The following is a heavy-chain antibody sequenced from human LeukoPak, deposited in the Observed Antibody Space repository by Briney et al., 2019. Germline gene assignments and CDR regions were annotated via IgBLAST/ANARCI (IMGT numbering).Heavy chain of an antibody. J-gene: IGHJ6*03. Sequence: PSETLSLTCTVSGGSISSYYWSWIRQPAGKGLEWIGRIYTSGSTNYNPSLKSRVTMSVDTSKNQFSLKLSSVTAADTAMYYCARALSGYSSSTSCFDYYYYYMDVWGKGTTVTVSS. V-gene: IGHV4-4*07. CDR2: IYTSGST. D-gene: IGHD2-2*03. CDR1: GGSISSYY. CDR3: ARALSGYSSSTSCFDYYYYYMDV.